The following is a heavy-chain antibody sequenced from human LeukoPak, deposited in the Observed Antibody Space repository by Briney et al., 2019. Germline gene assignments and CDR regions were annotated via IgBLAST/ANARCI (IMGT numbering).Heavy chain of an antibody. D-gene: IGHD3-9*01. CDR2: INPNNGDT. CDR3: AREGGYDILTGYQDY. CDR1: GYIFTTYF. J-gene: IGHJ4*02. Sequence: GSVKVSCKASGYIFTTYFIHWVRQAPGQGLEWMGWINPNNGDTNYVQTFQGRVTMTRDTSISTAYMELTRLRSDDTAVYYCAREGGYDILTGYQDYWGQGTLVTVSS. V-gene: IGHV1-2*02.